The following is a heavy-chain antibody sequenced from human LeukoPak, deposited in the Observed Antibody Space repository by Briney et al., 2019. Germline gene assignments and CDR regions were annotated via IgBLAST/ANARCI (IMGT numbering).Heavy chain of an antibody. J-gene: IGHJ6*02. CDR2: ISGTTSGT. D-gene: IGHD1-14*01. V-gene: IGHV3-23*01. CDR1: GFTFSTCA. Sequence: GSLRLSCAASGFTFSTCAMSWVRQAPGKGLEWVSGISGTTSGTYYADSVKGRFTISRDSSKNTLFLQVNSLRAEDTAVYYCAKVRTYFYHGLDVWGQGATVTVSS. CDR3: AKVRTYFYHGLDV.